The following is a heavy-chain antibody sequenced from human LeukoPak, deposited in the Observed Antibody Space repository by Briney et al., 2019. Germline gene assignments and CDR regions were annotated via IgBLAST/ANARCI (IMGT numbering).Heavy chain of an antibody. CDR1: GYTFTGYY. V-gene: IGHV1-8*03. D-gene: IGHD3-3*01. CDR2: MNPNSGNT. CDR3: ARGRLITIFGVSRSYYMDV. Sequence: ASVKVSCKASGYTFTGYYMHWVRQATGQGLEWMGWMNPNSGNTGYAQKFQGRVTITRNTSISTAYMELSSLRSEDTAVYYCARGRLITIFGVSRSYYMDVWGKGTTVTVSS. J-gene: IGHJ6*03.